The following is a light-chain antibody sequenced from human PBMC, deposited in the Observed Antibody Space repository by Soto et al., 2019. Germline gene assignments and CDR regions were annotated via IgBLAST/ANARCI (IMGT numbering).Light chain of an antibody. Sequence: QSVLTQPASVSGSPGQSITISCTGTSSDVGGYNCVSWYQQHPGKAPKLMIYEVSNRPSGVSNRFSGSKSGNTASLTISGLQAEDEADYYCSSYTSSSTPLVFGGGTKLTVL. J-gene: IGLJ3*02. CDR3: SSYTSSSTPLV. CDR1: SSDVGGYNC. V-gene: IGLV2-14*01. CDR2: EVS.